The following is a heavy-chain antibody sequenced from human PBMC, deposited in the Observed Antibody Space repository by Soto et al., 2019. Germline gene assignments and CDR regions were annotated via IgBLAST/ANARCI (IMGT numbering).Heavy chain of an antibody. V-gene: IGHV3-23*01. CDR1: GFTFSSYA. J-gene: IGHJ4*02. D-gene: IGHD3-22*01. CDR3: AKGTLAGYYYVEYFDY. CDR2: ISASDGST. Sequence: GGSLRLSCLASGFTFSSYAMSWVRQAPGKGLEWVSSISASDGSTYYADSVKGRFTISRDNSKNTLYLQMNSLRAEDTAVYYCAKGTLAGYYYVEYFDYWGQGTLVTVSS.